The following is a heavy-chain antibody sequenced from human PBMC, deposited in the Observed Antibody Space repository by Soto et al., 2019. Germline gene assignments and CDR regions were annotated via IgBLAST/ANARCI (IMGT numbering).Heavy chain of an antibody. D-gene: IGHD6-6*01. CDR2: IYHSGST. CDR3: AGGIAARPLGY. V-gene: IGHV4-30-2*01. Sequence: SETLSLTCAVSGVSISRGGYSWSWIRQPPGKGLEWIGYIYHSGSTYYNPSLKSRVTISVDRSKNQFSLKLSSVTAADTAVYYCAGGIAARPLGYWGQGTLVTVSS. J-gene: IGHJ4*02. CDR1: GVSISRGGYS.